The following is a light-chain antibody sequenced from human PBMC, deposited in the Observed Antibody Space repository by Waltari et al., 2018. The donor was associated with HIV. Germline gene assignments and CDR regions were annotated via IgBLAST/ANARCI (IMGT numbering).Light chain of an antibody. CDR2: SNN. CDR1: SSNIGSNI. CDR3: AAWDDSLNGWV. V-gene: IGLV1-44*01. Sequence: QSVLTQPPSASGTPGQRVTIPCSGRSSNIGSNIVTWYQQLPGTAPKLLIYSNNQRPSGVPCLSSVTKSGTSASLAISGLQSEDEADYYCAAWDDSLNGWVFGGGTKLTVL. J-gene: IGLJ3*02.